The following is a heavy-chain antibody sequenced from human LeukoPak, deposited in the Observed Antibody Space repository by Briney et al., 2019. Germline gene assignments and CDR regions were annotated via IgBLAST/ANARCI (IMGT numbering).Heavy chain of an antibody. CDR2: INPNSGGT. CDR3: ARGQAAAGLLPFDY. V-gene: IGHV1-2*02. Sequence: ASVKVSCKASGYTFTGYYMHWVRQAPGQGLEWMGWINPNSGGTNYAQKFQGRVTMTRDTSISTAYMEPSRLRSDDTAVYYCARGQAAAGLLPFDYWGQGTLVTVSS. CDR1: GYTFTGYY. D-gene: IGHD6-13*01. J-gene: IGHJ4*02.